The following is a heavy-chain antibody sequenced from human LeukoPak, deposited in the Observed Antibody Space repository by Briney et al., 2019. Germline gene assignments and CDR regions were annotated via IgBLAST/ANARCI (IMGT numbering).Heavy chain of an antibody. J-gene: IGHJ4*02. V-gene: IGHV3-11*01. CDR2: IGGSDNTM. CDR3: ARDIQYIGSTYYFDL. D-gene: IGHD1-26*01. Sequence: GGSLRLSCEASGFTFSAYQMSWIRQAPGKGLEWVSYIGGSDNTMSYADSVKGRFTISRDNAKNSLYLQMNSLRAEDTAAYYCARDIQYIGSTYYFDLWGQGTLVTVSS. CDR1: GFTFSAYQ.